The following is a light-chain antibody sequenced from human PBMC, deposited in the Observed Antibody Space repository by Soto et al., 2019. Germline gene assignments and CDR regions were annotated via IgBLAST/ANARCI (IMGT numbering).Light chain of an antibody. CDR1: QSISSW. J-gene: IGKJ1*01. CDR2: SAS. Sequence: DIQMTQSPSTLSAFVGDRVTITCLASQSISSWLAWYQQKPGKAPKLLIFSASNLQGGVPSRFSGTGSGTDFTFTISSLLPEDFATYYCQQTYTTPRTFGQGTKVDIK. CDR3: QQTYTTPRT. V-gene: IGKV1-39*01.